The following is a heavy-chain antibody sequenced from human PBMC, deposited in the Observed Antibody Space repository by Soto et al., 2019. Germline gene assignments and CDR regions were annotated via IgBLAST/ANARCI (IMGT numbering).Heavy chain of an antibody. CDR1: GFSLSTSGVG. V-gene: IGHV2-5*02. J-gene: IGHJ4*02. CDR2: IYWDDDK. D-gene: IGHD3-3*01. CDR3: AHSRYPSTRPNYDFWSGYYKAPAAGYFDY. Sequence: SGPTLVNPTQTLTLTCTFSGFSLSTSGVGVGWIRQPPGKALEWLALIYWDDDKRYSPSLKSRLTITKDTSKNQVVLTMTNMDPVDTATYYCAHSRYPSTRPNYDFWSGYYKAPAAGYFDYWGQGTLVTVSS.